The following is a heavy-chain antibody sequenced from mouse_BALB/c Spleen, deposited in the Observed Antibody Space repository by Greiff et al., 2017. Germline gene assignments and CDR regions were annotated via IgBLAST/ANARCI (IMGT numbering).Heavy chain of an antibody. CDR3: ANHYYGYDYAMDY. CDR1: GFTFSSYA. CDR2: ISSGGST. J-gene: IGHJ4*01. Sequence: EVKLVESGGGLVKPGGSLKLSCAASGFTFSSYAMSWVRQTPEKRLEWVASISSGGSTYYPDSVKGRFTISRDNARNILYLQMSSLRSEDTAMYYCANHYYGYDYAMDYWGQGTSVTVSS. V-gene: IGHV5-6-5*01. D-gene: IGHD1-2*01.